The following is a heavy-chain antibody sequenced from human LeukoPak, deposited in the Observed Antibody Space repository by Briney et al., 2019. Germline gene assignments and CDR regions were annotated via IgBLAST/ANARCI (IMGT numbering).Heavy chain of an antibody. Sequence: PSETLSLTCTVSGGSISSSSYYWSWIRQPPGKGLEWIGYIYYTGSTNYNPSLKSRVTISVDTSKNQFSLKLSSATAADTAVYYCARLRTRGDVWGQGTTVTVSS. CDR3: ARLRTRGDV. V-gene: IGHV4-61*05. J-gene: IGHJ6*02. CDR2: IYYTGST. CDR1: GGSISSSSYY. D-gene: IGHD3-10*01.